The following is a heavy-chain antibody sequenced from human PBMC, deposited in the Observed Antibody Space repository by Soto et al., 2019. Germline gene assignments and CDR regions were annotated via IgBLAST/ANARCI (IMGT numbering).Heavy chain of an antibody. J-gene: IGHJ4*02. CDR1: GYTLTELS. V-gene: IGHV1-24*01. D-gene: IGHD1-26*01. CDR3: ATVWELRGSPSDY. CDR2: FDPEDGET. Sequence: QVQLVQSGAEVKKPGASVKVSCKVSGYTLTELSMHWVRQAPGKGLEWMGGFDPEDGETIYAQKFQGRVTMTEDTSTDTADMGQRSLRCEDTAVYYCATVWELRGSPSDYWGQGTLVTVSS.